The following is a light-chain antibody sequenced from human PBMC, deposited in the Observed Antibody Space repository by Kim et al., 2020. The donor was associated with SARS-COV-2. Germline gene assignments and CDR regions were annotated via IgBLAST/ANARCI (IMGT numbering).Light chain of an antibody. CDR3: QQRSSNWPLIT. V-gene: IGKV3-11*01. CDR2: DAS. CDR1: QSVSSS. J-gene: IGKJ4*01. Sequence: PGEGATPSCGASQSVSSSFSWYQQKPGQAPRLLIYDASTRATGIPARFSGSGSGTRFTLTISNIEPEDFAVYYCQQRSSNWPLITFGGGTKVDIK.